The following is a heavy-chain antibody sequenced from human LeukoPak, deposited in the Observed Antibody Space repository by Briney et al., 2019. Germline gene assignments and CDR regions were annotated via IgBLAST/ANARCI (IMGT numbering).Heavy chain of an antibody. V-gene: IGHV3-66*01. Sequence: PGGSLRLSCAASGFTVSNNYMSWVRQAPGKGLEWVSMIYAGGDTYYADSVKGRFTISRDNAKNSLYLQMNSLRAEDTAVYYCARRYDFWSGSANYYGMDVWGQGTTVTVSS. CDR3: ARRYDFWSGSANYYGMDV. CDR2: IYAGGDT. D-gene: IGHD3-3*01. J-gene: IGHJ6*02. CDR1: GFTVSNNY.